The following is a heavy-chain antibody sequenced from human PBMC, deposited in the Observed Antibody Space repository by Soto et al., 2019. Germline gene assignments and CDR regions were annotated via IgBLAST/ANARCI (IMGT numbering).Heavy chain of an antibody. D-gene: IGHD3-10*01. CDR3: ARDSSIPGLFGSGSYYYYYGMDV. V-gene: IGHV4-31*03. CDR1: GGSISSGGYY. Sequence: SETLSLTCTVSGGSISSGGYYWSWIRQHPGKGLEWIGYIYYSGSTYYNPSLKSRVTISVDTSKNQFSLKLSSVTAADTAVHYCARDSSIPGLFGSGSYYYYYGMDVWGQGTTVTVSS. J-gene: IGHJ6*02. CDR2: IYYSGST.